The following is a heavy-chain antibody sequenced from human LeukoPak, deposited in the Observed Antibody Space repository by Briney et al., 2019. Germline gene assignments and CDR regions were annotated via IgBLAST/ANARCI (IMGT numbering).Heavy chain of an antibody. CDR3: ARHHLYDSSGDGRYYFDY. Sequence: PSETLSLTCGVSGHSISSGYHWGWIRQPTGKGLERIGSMSHSGSTYYNPSLKSRVTISVDTSKNQFSVKLSSVTAADTAVYYCARHHLYDSSGDGRYYFDYWGQGTLVTVSS. CDR1: GHSISSGYH. D-gene: IGHD3-22*01. CDR2: MSHSGST. J-gene: IGHJ4*02. V-gene: IGHV4-38-2*01.